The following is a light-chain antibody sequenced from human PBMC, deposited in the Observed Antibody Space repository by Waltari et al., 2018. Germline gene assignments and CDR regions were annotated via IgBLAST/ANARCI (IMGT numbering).Light chain of an antibody. CDR2: DII. CDR1: SSDIGGYDY. J-gene: IGLJ2*01. V-gene: IGLV2-14*03. Sequence: QSALTQPASVSGSPGQSITISCTGTSSDIGGYDYVSWYQHHPGKAPKLMIYDIIKRPSGVSDRFSGSKSGNTASLTISGLQAEDEADYYCSSYAPSSTVFGGGTKLTVL. CDR3: SSYAPSSTV.